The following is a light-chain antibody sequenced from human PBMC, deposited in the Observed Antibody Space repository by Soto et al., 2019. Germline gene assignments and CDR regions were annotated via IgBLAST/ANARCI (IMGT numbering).Light chain of an antibody. CDR3: AAWDDSLNGVV. V-gene: IGLV1-44*01. J-gene: IGLJ2*01. CDR1: SSNIGSYT. CDR2: SND. Sequence: QSVLTQPPSASGTPGQRVTISCSGSSSNIGSYTVNWYQQLPGAAPKLLVYSNDQRPSGVPDRFSGSKSGTSASLAISGLQSEDEADYYCAAWDDSLNGVVFGGGIKLTVL.